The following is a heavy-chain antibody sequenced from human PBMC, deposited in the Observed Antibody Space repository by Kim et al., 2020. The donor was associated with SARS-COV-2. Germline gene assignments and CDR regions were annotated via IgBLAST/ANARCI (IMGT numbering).Heavy chain of an antibody. D-gene: IGHD5-12*01. CDR3: AREGVLGVATYPNAFDI. CDR2: ISAYNGNT. Sequence: ASVKVSCKASGYTFTSYGISWVRQAPGQGLEWMGWISAYNGNTNYAQKLQGRVTMTTDTSTSTAYMELRSLRSDDTAVYYCAREGVLGVATYPNAFDIWGQGTMVTVSS. V-gene: IGHV1-18*01. CDR1: GYTFTSYG. J-gene: IGHJ3*02.